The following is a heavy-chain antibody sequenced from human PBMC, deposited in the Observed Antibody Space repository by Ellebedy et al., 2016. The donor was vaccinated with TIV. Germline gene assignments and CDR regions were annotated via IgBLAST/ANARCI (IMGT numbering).Heavy chain of an antibody. V-gene: IGHV1-46*01. J-gene: IGHJ4*02. CDR2: INPSGGLT. D-gene: IGHD3-22*01. CDR1: GYTVGDYY. CDR3: ARDHHSSASVGLDY. Sequence: ASVKVSCKASGYTVGDYYIQWVRQAPGEGLQWVGSINPSGGLTSLAQRFRGRVAVTSDPSTSTVYMEMTRLKFDDTAVYFGARDHHSSASVGLDYWGQGTLVTVSS.